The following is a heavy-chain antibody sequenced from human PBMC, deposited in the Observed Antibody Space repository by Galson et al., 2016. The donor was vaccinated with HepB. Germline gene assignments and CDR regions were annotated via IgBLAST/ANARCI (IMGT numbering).Heavy chain of an antibody. Sequence: SVKVSCKASGYTFTSYDINWVRQATGQGLEWMGWMNPNSGHTGYAQKFQGRVTMTRNTSISTAYMELSGLRSEDTAVYYCARVTTENWFDPWGQGTLVTISS. CDR3: ARVTTENWFDP. J-gene: IGHJ5*02. D-gene: IGHD4-17*01. CDR1: GYTFTSYD. V-gene: IGHV1-8*01. CDR2: MNPNSGHT.